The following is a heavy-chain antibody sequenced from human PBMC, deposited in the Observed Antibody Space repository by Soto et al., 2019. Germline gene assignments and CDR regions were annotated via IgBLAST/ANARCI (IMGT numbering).Heavy chain of an antibody. CDR1: GFTFSSYA. J-gene: IGHJ3*02. CDR2: ISYDGSNK. CDR3: ARDPAAAGTGDYSFDI. D-gene: IGHD6-13*01. V-gene: IGHV3-30-3*01. Sequence: GGSLRLSCAASGFTFSSYAMHWVRQAPGKGLEWVAVISYDGSNKYYADSVKGRFTISRDNSKNTLYLQMNSLRAEDTAVYYCARDPAAAGTGDYSFDIWGQGTMVTVSS.